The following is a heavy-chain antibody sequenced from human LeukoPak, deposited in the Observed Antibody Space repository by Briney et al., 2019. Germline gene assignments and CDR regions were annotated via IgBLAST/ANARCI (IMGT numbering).Heavy chain of an antibody. D-gene: IGHD3-10*01. J-gene: IGHJ4*02. CDR1: GFTFSSYG. CDR3: ARDQAGTWGLDY. Sequence: PGGSLRLSCAASGFTFSSYGIHWVRQAPGKGLEWAAFMRSDGSSNYYADSVKGRFTISRDNSESTLYLQMDSLRAEDTAVYFCARDQAGTWGLDYWGQGTLVTVSS. V-gene: IGHV3-30*02. CDR2: MRSDGSSN.